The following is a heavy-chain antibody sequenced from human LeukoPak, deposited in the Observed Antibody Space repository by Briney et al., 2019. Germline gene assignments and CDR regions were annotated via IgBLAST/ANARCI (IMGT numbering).Heavy chain of an antibody. Sequence: GGSLRLSCAASGFTFISHAMSWVRQAPGKGLEWVSLISASGGSTYYADSVKGRFTIYRDNSKNTLYLQMNSLRAEDTAVYYCSKLGLRLGGDYWGQGTLVTVSS. CDR2: ISASGGST. D-gene: IGHD3-16*01. CDR1: GFTFISHA. CDR3: SKLGLRLGGDY. V-gene: IGHV3-23*01. J-gene: IGHJ4*02.